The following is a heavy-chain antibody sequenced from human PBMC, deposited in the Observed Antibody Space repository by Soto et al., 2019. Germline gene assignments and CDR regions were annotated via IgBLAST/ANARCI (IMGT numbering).Heavy chain of an antibody. J-gene: IGHJ6*03. V-gene: IGHV4-39*01. Sequence: PSETLSLTCTVSGGSISSSSYYWGWIRQPPGKGLEWIGSIYYSGSTYYNPSLKSRVTISVDTSKNQFSLKLSSVTAADTAVYYCARHITMVRAYYYYMDVWGKGTTVTVSS. CDR3: ARHITMVRAYYYYMDV. CDR2: IYYSGST. D-gene: IGHD3-10*01. CDR1: GGSISSSSYY.